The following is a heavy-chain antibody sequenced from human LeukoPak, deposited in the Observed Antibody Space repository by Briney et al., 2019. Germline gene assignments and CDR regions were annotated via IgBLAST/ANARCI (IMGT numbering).Heavy chain of an antibody. Sequence: GSLRLSCAASGFPFSSHGMSWVRPAPGKGLEWVSAISGSGGSPYYADSVKGRFTISRDNSKNTLFLQMNSLRAEDTAVYYCARGGVSVGGNFDYWGQGTLVTVSS. CDR3: ARGGVSVGGNFDY. J-gene: IGHJ4*02. CDR2: ISGSGGSP. V-gene: IGHV3-23*01. CDR1: GFPFSSHG. D-gene: IGHD4-23*01.